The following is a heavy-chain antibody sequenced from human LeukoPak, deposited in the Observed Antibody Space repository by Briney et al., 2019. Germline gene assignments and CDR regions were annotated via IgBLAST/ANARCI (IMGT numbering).Heavy chain of an antibody. CDR2: ISGSGGST. CDR1: GFTFSSYA. Sequence: GGSLRLYCAASGFTFSSYAMSWVRQAPGKGLEWVSAISGSGGSTYYADSVKGRFTISRDNSKNTLYLQMNSLRAEDTAVYYCAKAPVGATHVFDYWGQGTLVTVSS. V-gene: IGHV3-23*01. J-gene: IGHJ4*02. CDR3: AKAPVGATHVFDY. D-gene: IGHD1-26*01.